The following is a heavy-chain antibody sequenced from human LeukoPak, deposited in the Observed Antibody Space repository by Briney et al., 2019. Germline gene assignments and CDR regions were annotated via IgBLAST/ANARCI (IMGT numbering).Heavy chain of an antibody. CDR2: ISGSGGST. D-gene: IGHD6-19*01. CDR1: GFTFSSYA. J-gene: IGHJ4*02. Sequence: AGGSLRLSCAASGFTFSSYAMSWVRQAPGKGLEWVSAISGSGGSTYYADSVKGRFTISRDNSKNTLYLQMNSLRAEDTAVYYCARAGYSSGWYRLSVYWGQGTLVTVSS. V-gene: IGHV3-23*01. CDR3: ARAGYSSGWYRLSVY.